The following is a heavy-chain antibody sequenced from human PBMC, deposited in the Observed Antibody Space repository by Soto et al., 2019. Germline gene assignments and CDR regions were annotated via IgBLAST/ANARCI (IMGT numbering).Heavy chain of an antibody. CDR1: GGTFSSYA. CDR2: IIPIFGTA. Sequence: GASVKVSCKASGGTFSSYAISWVRQAPGQGLEWMGGIIPIFGTANYAQKFQGRVTITADKSTSTAYMELSSLRSEDTAVYYCARFRVVPAALNSRTNYGMDVWAQGTTVTVSS. D-gene: IGHD2-2*01. V-gene: IGHV1-69*06. CDR3: ARFRVVPAALNSRTNYGMDV. J-gene: IGHJ6*02.